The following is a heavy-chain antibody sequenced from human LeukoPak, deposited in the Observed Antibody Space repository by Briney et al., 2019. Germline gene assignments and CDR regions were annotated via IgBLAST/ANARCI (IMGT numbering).Heavy chain of an antibody. J-gene: IGHJ6*03. CDR1: GFTFTSYS. CDR2: ISSSASYI. D-gene: IGHD1-26*01. Sequence: GGSLRLSCAASGFTFTSYSMNWVRQAPGKGLEWVSSISSSASYIYYGDSVKGRFTISRDKGRNSLYLQMNSLSAEDTAVYYCARDPYSGAYGDTYFYYMDVWGKGTMVTISS. V-gene: IGHV3-21*01. CDR3: ARDPYSGAYGDTYFYYMDV.